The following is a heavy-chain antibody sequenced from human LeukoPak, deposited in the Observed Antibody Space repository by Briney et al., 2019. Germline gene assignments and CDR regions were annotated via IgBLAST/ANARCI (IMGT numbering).Heavy chain of an antibody. CDR1: GFTFSSYS. CDR3: ARGSSGYYSSSTADY. J-gene: IGHJ4*02. D-gene: IGHD3-3*01. CDR2: ISSSSSTI. Sequence: GGSLRLSCAASGFTFSSYSMNWVRQAPGKGLEWVSYISSSSSTIYYADSVKGRFTISRNNAKNSLYLRMNSLRDEDTAVYYCARGSSGYYSSSTADYWGQGTLVTVSS. V-gene: IGHV3-48*02.